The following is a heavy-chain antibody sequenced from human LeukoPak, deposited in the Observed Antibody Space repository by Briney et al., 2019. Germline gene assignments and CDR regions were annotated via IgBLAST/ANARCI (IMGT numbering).Heavy chain of an antibody. J-gene: IGHJ4*02. CDR2: LSGSGAST. D-gene: IGHD3-3*01. CDR1: GFAFSTYA. Sequence: PGGSLRLSCAASGFAFSTYAMSWVRQAPGKGLEWVSALSGSGASTYYADSVKGRFTISRDNSKNTLYLQMNSLRAEDTAFYYCAKILGSGQYFDYWGQGTLVTDSS. CDR3: AKILGSGQYFDY. V-gene: IGHV3-23*01.